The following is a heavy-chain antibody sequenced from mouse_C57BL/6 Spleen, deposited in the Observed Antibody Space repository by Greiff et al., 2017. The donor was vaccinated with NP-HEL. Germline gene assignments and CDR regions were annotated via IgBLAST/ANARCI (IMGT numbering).Heavy chain of an antibody. D-gene: IGHD1-1*01. CDR3: AREGYYGSSYFDY. V-gene: IGHV1-4*01. Sequence: VKLQESGAELARPGASVKMSCKASGYTFTSYTMHWVKQRPGQGLEWIGYINPSSGYTKYNQKFKDKATLTADKSSSTAYMQLSSLTSEDSAVYYCAREGYYGSSYFDYWGQGTTLTVSS. CDR1: GYTFTSYT. J-gene: IGHJ2*01. CDR2: INPSSGYT.